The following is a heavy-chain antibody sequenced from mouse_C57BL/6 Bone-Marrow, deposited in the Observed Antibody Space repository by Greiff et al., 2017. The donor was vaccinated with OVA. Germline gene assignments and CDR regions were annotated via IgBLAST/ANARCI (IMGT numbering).Heavy chain of an antibody. CDR1: GYTFTSYW. CDR2: IYPSDSET. V-gene: IGHV1-61*01. D-gene: IGHD3-2*02. Sequence: VQLQQPGAELVRPGSSVKLSCKASGYTFTSYWMDWVKQRPGQGLEWIGNIYPSDSETHYNQKFKDKATLTVDKSSSTAYMQLSSLTSEDSAVYYCARLGSSGYGAMDYWGQGTSVTVSS. CDR3: ARLGSSGYGAMDY. J-gene: IGHJ4*01.